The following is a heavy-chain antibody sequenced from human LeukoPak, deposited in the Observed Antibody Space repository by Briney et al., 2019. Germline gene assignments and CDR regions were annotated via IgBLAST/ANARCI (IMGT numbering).Heavy chain of an antibody. J-gene: IGHJ5*02. Sequence: GASVTVSCKASGYTFTSYGISWVRQAPGQGLEWMGWISAYNGNTNYAQKLQGRVTMTTDTSTSTAYMELRSLRSDDTAVYYCARERIYDFWSGYYNWFDPWGQGTLVTVSS. CDR1: GYTFTSYG. D-gene: IGHD3-3*01. CDR2: ISAYNGNT. CDR3: ARERIYDFWSGYYNWFDP. V-gene: IGHV1-18*01.